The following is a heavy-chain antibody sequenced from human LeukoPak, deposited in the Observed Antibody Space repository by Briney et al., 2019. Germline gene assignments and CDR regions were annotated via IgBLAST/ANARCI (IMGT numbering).Heavy chain of an antibody. V-gene: IGHV4-38-2*02. CDR2: IYHSGST. CDR1: GYSISSGYY. CDR3: AREEMVRGAHFDY. D-gene: IGHD3-10*01. J-gene: IGHJ4*02. Sequence: PSETLSLTCTVSGYSISSGYYWGWIRQPPGKGLEWIGSIYHSGSTYYNPSLKSRVNISVDTSKNQFSLKLSSVTAADTAVYYCAREEMVRGAHFDYWGQGTLVTVSS.